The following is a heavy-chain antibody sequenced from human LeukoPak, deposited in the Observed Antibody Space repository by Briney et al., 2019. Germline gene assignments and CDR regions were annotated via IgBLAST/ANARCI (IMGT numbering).Heavy chain of an antibody. CDR2: FDPEDGET. J-gene: IGHJ3*02. D-gene: IGHD1-26*01. Sequence: GASVKVSCKVSGYTLTELSMHWVRQAPGKGLEWMGGFDPEDGETIYAQKFQGRVTMTVDTSTDTAYLELSSLRAEDTAVYYCATDGGRSRSYSLGLDIWGQGTMVTVSS. V-gene: IGHV1-24*01. CDR3: ATDGGRSRSYSLGLDI. CDR1: GYTLTELS.